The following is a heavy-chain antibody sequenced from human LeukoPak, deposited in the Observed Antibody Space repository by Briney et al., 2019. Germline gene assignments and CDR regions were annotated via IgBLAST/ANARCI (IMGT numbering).Heavy chain of an antibody. Sequence: ASVKVSCKASGYTFTNYDINWVRQATGQGLEWMGWMNPRSGYTGYLQKFQGRVTMTGSTSISTAYLELNSLTSEDTAVYYCARGNRLYSSSWSSLPFDIWGRGSMVTVSS. D-gene: IGHD6-13*01. V-gene: IGHV1-8*01. CDR2: MNPRSGYT. CDR1: GYTFTNYD. J-gene: IGHJ3*02. CDR3: ARGNRLYSSSWSSLPFDI.